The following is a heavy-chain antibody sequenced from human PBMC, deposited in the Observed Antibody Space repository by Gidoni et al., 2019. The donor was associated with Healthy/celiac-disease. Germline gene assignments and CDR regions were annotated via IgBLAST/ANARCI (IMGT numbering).Heavy chain of an antibody. J-gene: IGHJ4*02. CDR1: GFPFSSYA. D-gene: IGHD6-19*01. CDR3: ARDRDSSGYHGYYFDY. Sequence: QVQLVESGGGVVQPGRSLRLSCAASGFPFSSYAMHWVRQAPGKGLEWVAVISYDGSNKYYADSVKGRFTISRDNSKNTLYLQMNSLRAEDTAVYYCARDRDSSGYHGYYFDYWGQGTLVTVSS. V-gene: IGHV3-30-3*01. CDR2: ISYDGSNK.